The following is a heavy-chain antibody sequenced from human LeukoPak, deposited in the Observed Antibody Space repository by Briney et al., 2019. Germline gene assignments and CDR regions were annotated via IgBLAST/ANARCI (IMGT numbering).Heavy chain of an antibody. CDR3: ARSGPLYGDYEFSYYYYYGMDV. V-gene: IGHV3-7*01. D-gene: IGHD4-17*01. CDR1: GFTFSNYW. CDR2: IKEDGREK. J-gene: IGHJ6*02. Sequence: PGGSLRLSCAASGFTFSNYWMSWVRQAPGKGLEWVATIKEDGREKYYVDSVKGRFTTSRDNAKNTLYLQMNSLRAEDTAVYYCARSGPLYGDYEFSYYYYYGMDVWGQGTTVTVSS.